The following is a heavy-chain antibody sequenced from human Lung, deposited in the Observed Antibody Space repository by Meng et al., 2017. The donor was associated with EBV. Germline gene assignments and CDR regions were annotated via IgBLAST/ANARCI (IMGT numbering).Heavy chain of an antibody. D-gene: IGHD3-10*01. J-gene: IGHJ5*02. CDR3: ATTTVRGVNWIDP. CDR2: IYYSGST. Sequence: QGQLQESGPGLVKPSQTLSLTCTVSGGSISSKNYYWSWIRQYPGKGLEWIGYIYYSGSTYYNPSLKSRVTISVDTSKNQFSLNLTFVTAADTAVYYCATTTVRGVNWIDPWGQGTLVTVSS. V-gene: IGHV4-31*03. CDR1: GGSISSKNYY.